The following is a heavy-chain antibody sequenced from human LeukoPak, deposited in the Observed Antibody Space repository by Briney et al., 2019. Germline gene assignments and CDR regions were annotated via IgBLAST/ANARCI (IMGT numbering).Heavy chain of an antibody. V-gene: IGHV5-51*01. CDR3: ARHDGYNAHLYYGMDV. CDR1: GYRFTSYW. D-gene: IGHD5-24*01. J-gene: IGHJ6*02. Sequence: GESLKISCEGSGYRFTSYWIGWVRQMPGKGLEWMGIIYPGDSDTRYTPSFQGQVTISADKSISTAYLQWNSLKASDTAMYYCARHDGYNAHLYYGMDVWGQGTTVTVSS. CDR2: IYPGDSDT.